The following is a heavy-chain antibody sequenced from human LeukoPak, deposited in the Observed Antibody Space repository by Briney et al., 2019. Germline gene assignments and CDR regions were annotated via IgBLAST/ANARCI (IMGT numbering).Heavy chain of an antibody. CDR2: ISAYNGNT. D-gene: IGHD3-9*01. J-gene: IGHJ5*02. Sequence: GASVKVSCKASGYTFTSYGISWVRQAPGQGLEWMGWISAYNGNTNYAQKLQGRVTMTTDTSTSTAYMELRSLRSDDTAVYYCARDYDILTGYYSPNWFDPWGQGTLVTVSP. CDR1: GYTFTSYG. V-gene: IGHV1-18*01. CDR3: ARDYDILTGYYSPNWFDP.